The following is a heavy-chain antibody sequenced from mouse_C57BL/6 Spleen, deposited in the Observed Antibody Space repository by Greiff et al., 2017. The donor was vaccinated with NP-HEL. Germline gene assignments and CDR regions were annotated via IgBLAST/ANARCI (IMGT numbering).Heavy chain of an antibody. D-gene: IGHD2-3*01. CDR2: ISSGSSTI. CDR1: GFTFSDYG. J-gene: IGHJ3*01. V-gene: IGHV5-17*01. CDR3: ARGGYYVGFAY. Sequence: EVKLVESGGGLVKPGGSLKLSCAASGFTFSDYGMHWVRQAPEKGLEWVAYISSGSSTIYYADTVKGRFTISRDNAKNTLFLQMTSLRSEDTAMYYCARGGYYVGFAYWGQGTLVTVSA.